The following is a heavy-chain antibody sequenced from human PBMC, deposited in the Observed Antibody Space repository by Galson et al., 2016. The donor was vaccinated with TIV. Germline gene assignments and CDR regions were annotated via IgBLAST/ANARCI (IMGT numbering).Heavy chain of an antibody. CDR2: ISNGGSTT. J-gene: IGHJ6*02. CDR1: GFTFTEYY. Sequence: SLRLSCAVSGFTFTEYYMNWIRRTPGKGLEWVSYISNGGSTTYYADFVMGRFTVSRDNAKSSLYLQMNSLRAEDTGVYYCARAVTMRVADYYYGMDVWGQGTTVTVAS. V-gene: IGHV3-11*04. CDR3: ARAVTMRVADYYYGMDV. D-gene: IGHD3-3*01.